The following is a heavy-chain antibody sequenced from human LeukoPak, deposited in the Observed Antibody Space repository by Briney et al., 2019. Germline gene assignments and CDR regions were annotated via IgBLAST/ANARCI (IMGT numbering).Heavy chain of an antibody. Sequence: GGSLRLSCAASGFTFSRYSLNWVRQAPGKGLEWVSFIGSSSITIYYADSVKGRFTISRDNAEKSLYLQMNSLRAEDTAVYYCVRDRGGSYSAIDYWGQGTLVTVSS. J-gene: IGHJ4*02. V-gene: IGHV3-48*04. D-gene: IGHD2-15*01. CDR2: IGSSSITI. CDR3: VRDRGGSYSAIDY. CDR1: GFTFSRYS.